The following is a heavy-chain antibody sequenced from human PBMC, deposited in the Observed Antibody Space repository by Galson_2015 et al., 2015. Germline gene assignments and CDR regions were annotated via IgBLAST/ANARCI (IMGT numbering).Heavy chain of an antibody. CDR3: ARGPARFNPGSLRSLWFDP. CDR2: ISGYNGDA. Sequence: SVKVSCKASGSTFTNFGIYWVRQAPGQGLESMAWISGYNGDANYAEKFQGRVTITAETSTSTVYMDLWSLRSGDTAVYYCARGPARFNPGSLRSLWFDPWGQGTPVTVSS. CDR1: GSTFTNFG. V-gene: IGHV1-18*01. J-gene: IGHJ5*02. D-gene: IGHD3-10*01.